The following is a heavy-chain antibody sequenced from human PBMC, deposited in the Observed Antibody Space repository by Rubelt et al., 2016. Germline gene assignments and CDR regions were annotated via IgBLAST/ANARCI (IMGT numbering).Heavy chain of an antibody. Sequence: QVQLVQSGAEVKKPGASVKVSCKASGYTFTSYGIIWVRQAPGQWLAWMGCISSYNGNTNYAQKCQGRVTMTTETSTSTGYMELRSLRSDDTAVYYWARDGGGNSVLYYCDYWGQGTLVTVSS. D-gene: IGHD4-23*01. J-gene: IGHJ4*02. V-gene: IGHV1-18*01. CDR2: ISSYNGNT. CDR1: GYTFTSYG. CDR3: ARDGGGNSVLYYCDY.